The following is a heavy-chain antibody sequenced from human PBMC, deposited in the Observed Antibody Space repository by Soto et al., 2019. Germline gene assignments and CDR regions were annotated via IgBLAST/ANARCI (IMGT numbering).Heavy chain of an antibody. Sequence: ASVKVSCKSSGYTFTSYAMHWVRQAPGQSLEWMGWINAGNGNTKYSQKFQDRVTITRDTSASTAYMELSSLRSEDTAVYYCARGPGGPDGPGDYWGQGTLVTVSS. CDR3: ARGPGGPDGPGDY. D-gene: IGHD2-15*01. J-gene: IGHJ4*02. CDR1: GYTFTSYA. CDR2: INAGNGNT. V-gene: IGHV1-3*01.